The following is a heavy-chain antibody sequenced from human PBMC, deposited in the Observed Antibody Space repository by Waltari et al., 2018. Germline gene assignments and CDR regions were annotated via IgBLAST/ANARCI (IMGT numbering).Heavy chain of an antibody. D-gene: IGHD4-17*01. CDR3: ARMGTDYYGDNRPDAFDI. CDR2: IIPIFGTA. J-gene: IGHJ3*02. Sequence: QVQLVQSGAEVKKPGSSVKVSCKASGGTFSSYAISWVRQAPGQGLEWMGRIIPIFGTANYAQKFQGRVTITADKSTSTAYMELSSLRSEDTAVYYCARMGTDYYGDNRPDAFDIWGQGTMVTVSS. CDR1: GGTFSSYA. V-gene: IGHV1-69*08.